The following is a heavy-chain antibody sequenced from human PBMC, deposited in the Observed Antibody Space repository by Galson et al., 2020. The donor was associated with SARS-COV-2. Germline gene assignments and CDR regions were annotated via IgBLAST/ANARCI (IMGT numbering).Heavy chain of an antibody. J-gene: IGHJ4*02. V-gene: IGHV4-30-2*01. D-gene: IGHD1-26*01. Sequence: PSETLSLTCAVSGGSVSGGAFSWSWFRQPPGKGLEWIGYIYDSANTYYNPSLKSRVSISVDRSKNQFSLHLSSVTAADTAVYYCARGQQTELLTPFDFWGQGTLVTVSS. CDR1: GGSVSGGAFS. CDR2: IYDSANT. CDR3: ARGQQTELLTPFDF.